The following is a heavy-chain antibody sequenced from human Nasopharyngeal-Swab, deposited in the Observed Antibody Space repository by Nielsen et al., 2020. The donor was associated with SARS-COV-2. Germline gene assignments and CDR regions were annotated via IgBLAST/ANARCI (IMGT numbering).Heavy chain of an antibody. V-gene: IGHV3-21*01. CDR2: ISSSSSYI. Sequence: GESLKISCAASGFTFSSYSMNWVRQAPGKGLEWVSSISSSSSYIYYADSVKGRFTISRDNAKTSLYLQMNSLRAEDTAVYYCTRDATEVIVVLVAATKYYYYCMDVWGQGTTVTVPS. CDR1: GFTFSSYS. J-gene: IGHJ6*02. D-gene: IGHD2-15*01. CDR3: TRDATEVIVVLVAATKYYYYCMDV.